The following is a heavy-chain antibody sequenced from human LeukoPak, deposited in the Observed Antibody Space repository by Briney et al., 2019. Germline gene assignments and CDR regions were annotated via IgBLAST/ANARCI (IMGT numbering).Heavy chain of an antibody. CDR1: GFTFSSYW. CDR2: IKQDGSEK. Sequence: GGSLRLSCAASGFTFSSYWMSWVRQAPGKWLEWVANIKQDGSEKYYVDSVKGRFTISRDNAKNSLYLQMNSLRAEDTAVYYCARRGILTGYYKGGDYWGQGTLVTVSS. D-gene: IGHD3-9*01. CDR3: ARRGILTGYYKGGDY. V-gene: IGHV3-7*01. J-gene: IGHJ4*02.